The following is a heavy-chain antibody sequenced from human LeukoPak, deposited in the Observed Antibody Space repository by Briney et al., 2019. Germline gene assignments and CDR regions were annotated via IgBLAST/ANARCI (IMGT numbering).Heavy chain of an antibody. CDR3: AKDLLYSSGFSDY. D-gene: IGHD6-19*01. CDR1: GFTVSSNY. Sequence: PGGSLRLSCAASGFTVSSNYMSWVRQAPGKGLEWVSVIYSGGSTYYADSVRGRFTISRDNSKNTLYLQMNSLRAEDTAVYYCAKDLLYSSGFSDYWGQGTLVTVSS. J-gene: IGHJ4*02. V-gene: IGHV3-53*01. CDR2: IYSGGST.